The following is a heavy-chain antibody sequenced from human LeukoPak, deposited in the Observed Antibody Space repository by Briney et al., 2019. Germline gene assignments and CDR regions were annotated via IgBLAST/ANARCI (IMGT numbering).Heavy chain of an antibody. D-gene: IGHD2-2*01. CDR3: AKTPTGQLPVYFDY. Sequence: GGSLRLSCAASGFTFSSYAMSWVRQAPGKGLEWVAFIRYDGSNKYYADSVKGRFTISRDNSKNTLYLQMNSLRAEDTAVYYCAKTPTGQLPVYFDYWGHGTLVTVSS. CDR1: GFTFSSYA. V-gene: IGHV3-30*02. CDR2: IRYDGSNK. J-gene: IGHJ4*01.